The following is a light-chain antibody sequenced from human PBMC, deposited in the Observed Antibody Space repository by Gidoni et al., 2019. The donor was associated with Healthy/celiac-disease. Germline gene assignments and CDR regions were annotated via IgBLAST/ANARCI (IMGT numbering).Light chain of an antibody. CDR1: SSDVGGYNY. J-gene: IGLJ1*01. CDR2: EVS. V-gene: IGLV2-14*01. CDR3: SSYTSSSTLYV. Sequence: QSALTQPASVSGSPGQSITISCTGTSSDVGGYNYVSLYQQHPGKAPKLMIYEVSNRPPGVSNRFSGSKSGNTASLTISGLQAEDEADYYCSSYTSSSTLYVFGTGTKVTVL.